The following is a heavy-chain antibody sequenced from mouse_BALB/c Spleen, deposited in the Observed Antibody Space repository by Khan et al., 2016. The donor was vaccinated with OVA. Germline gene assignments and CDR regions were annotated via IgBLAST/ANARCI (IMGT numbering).Heavy chain of an antibody. Sequence: VQLQESGPGLVAPSQSLSITCTVSGFSLTNYGVHWVRQPPGKGLEWLVVIWSDGSTNYNSVLKSRLSISKDNSKSQVFLKMNSRQTDDTAIYYCARWFDGYSSLYAMDYWGQGTSVTVSS. V-gene: IGHV2-6*02. CDR1: GFSLTNYG. J-gene: IGHJ4*01. CDR2: IWSDGST. D-gene: IGHD2-3*01. CDR3: ARWFDGYSSLYAMDY.